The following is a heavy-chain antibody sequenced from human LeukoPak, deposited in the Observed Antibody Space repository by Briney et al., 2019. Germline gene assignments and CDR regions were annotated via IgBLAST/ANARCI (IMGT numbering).Heavy chain of an antibody. CDR2: ISSDSYYI. V-gene: IGHV3-21*01. CDR3: ARDRGGGSLDY. D-gene: IGHD3-16*01. J-gene: IGHJ4*02. Sequence: TGGSLRLSCATSGFTFSRSAMNWVRQAPGRGLEWVSPISSDSYYIYYGDSLKGRFTISRDNAKNSPFLQMNSLRSEDTAVYYCARDRGGGSLDYWGQGTLVTVSS. CDR1: GFTFSRSA.